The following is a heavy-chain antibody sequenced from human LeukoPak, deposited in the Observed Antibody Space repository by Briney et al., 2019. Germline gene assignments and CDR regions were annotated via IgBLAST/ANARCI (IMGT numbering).Heavy chain of an antibody. D-gene: IGHD5-18*01. CDR1: GFTFSGSG. CDR3: TRPPAVDTAMVTDY. Sequence: GGSLRLSCAASGFTFSGSGMHWVRQASGKGLEWVGRIRSKANSYATAYAASVKGRFTISRDDSKNTAYLQMNSLKTEDTAVYYCTRPPAVDTAMVTDYWGQGTLVTVSS. CDR2: IRSKANSYAT. V-gene: IGHV3-73*01. J-gene: IGHJ4*02.